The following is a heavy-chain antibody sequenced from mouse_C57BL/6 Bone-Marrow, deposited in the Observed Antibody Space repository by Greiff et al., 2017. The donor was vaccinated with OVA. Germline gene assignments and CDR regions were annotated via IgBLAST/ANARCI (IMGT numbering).Heavy chain of an antibody. J-gene: IGHJ3*01. Sequence: EVHLQLSGAELVQPGASVRLSCTASGFNIKAYYMPLVKHRTEPGLDWVWRIDPEDGETKYAPKFQGKATITADTSSNTAYLQLSSLTSEDTAVYYCARSSIDYGNYGGTAWFAYWGQGTLVTVSA. CDR3: ARSSIDYGNYGGTAWFAY. CDR2: IDPEDGET. V-gene: IGHV14-2*01. CDR1: GFNIKAYY. D-gene: IGHD2-1*01.